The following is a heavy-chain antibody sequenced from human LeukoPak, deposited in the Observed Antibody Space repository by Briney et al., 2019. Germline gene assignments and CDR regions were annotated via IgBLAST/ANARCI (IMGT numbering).Heavy chain of an antibody. V-gene: IGHV4-59*01. CDR1: GGSFSGYY. CDR2: IYYSGST. J-gene: IGHJ3*02. Sequence: PSETLSLTCAAYGGSFSGYYWSWVRQPPGKGLEWVGYIYYSGSTNYNPSLKSRGTISVDTSKNQFSLKLSSVPAADAAVYYCARDGQWELLAFDIWGQGTMVTVSS. D-gene: IGHD1-26*01. CDR3: ARDGQWELLAFDI.